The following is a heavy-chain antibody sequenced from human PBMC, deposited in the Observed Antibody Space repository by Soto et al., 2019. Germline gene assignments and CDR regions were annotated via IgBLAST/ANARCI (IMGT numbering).Heavy chain of an antibody. CDR1: GFRFSNYE. Sequence: QVQLVESGGGVVQPGRSLRLSCAASGFRFSNYEMHWVRQAPGKGLEWVAVISYDGSNKYYGDSVKGRFTICRDNSKSTLYVQMNSLRGEDTGVYYCAREAAAAAGRDFYYYGMDVWGQGTTVTVSS. CDR3: AREAAAAAGRDFYYYGMDV. J-gene: IGHJ6*02. CDR2: ISYDGSNK. V-gene: IGHV3-30*03. D-gene: IGHD6-13*01.